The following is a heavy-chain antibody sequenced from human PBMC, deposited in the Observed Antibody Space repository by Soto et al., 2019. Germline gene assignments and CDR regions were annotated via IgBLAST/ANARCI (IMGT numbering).Heavy chain of an antibody. Sequence: QVQLQESGPGLVKPSETLSLTCTVSGGSISGYYWSWIRQPPGKGLEWIGYMYNTGSTVYNPSFKIRVTISVDXSXNXFSRKLNSVTAADTAVYYCARDLWGYCGTDCYPLDVWGQGTTVTVSS. V-gene: IGHV4-59*01. D-gene: IGHD2-21*02. CDR1: GGSISGYY. CDR2: MYNTGST. J-gene: IGHJ6*02. CDR3: ARDLWGYCGTDCYPLDV.